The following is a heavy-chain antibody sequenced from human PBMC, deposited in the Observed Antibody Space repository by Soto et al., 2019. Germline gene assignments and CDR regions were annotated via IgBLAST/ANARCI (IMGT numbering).Heavy chain of an antibody. V-gene: IGHV1-18*01. CDR3: ARVPWGSVPHVPFDY. D-gene: IGHD1-26*01. J-gene: IGHJ4*02. CDR1: GYTFTSYG. Sequence: GASVKVSCKASGYTFTSYGISWVRQAPGQGLEWMGWISAYNGNTNYAQKLQGRVTMTTDTSTSTAYMELRSLRSDDTAVYYCARVPWGSVPHVPFDYWGQGTLVTVSS. CDR2: ISAYNGNT.